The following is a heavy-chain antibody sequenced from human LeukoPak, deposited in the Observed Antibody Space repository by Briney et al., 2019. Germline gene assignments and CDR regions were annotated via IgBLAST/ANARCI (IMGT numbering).Heavy chain of an antibody. CDR3: ARDRCSSTSCFYDF. Sequence: PGGSLRLSCAASGFTFSHYWMTWVRQAPGKGLEWVANIKQDGSEEFYVDSVKGRFTVSRDNAKNPLYLQMNSLRAEDTAVYYCARDRCSSTSCFYDFWGQGTLVTVSS. J-gene: IGHJ4*02. D-gene: IGHD2-2*01. CDR2: IKQDGSEE. CDR1: GFTFSHYW. V-gene: IGHV3-7*01.